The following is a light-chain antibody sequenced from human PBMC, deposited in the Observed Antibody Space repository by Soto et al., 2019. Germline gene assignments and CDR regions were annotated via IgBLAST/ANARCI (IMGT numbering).Light chain of an antibody. CDR1: QSVNSDY. V-gene: IGKV3-20*01. CDR3: QQYGTSPYT. CDR2: GAS. J-gene: IGKJ2*01. Sequence: EIVLTQSPGTLSLSPGERATLSCRASQSVNSDYLAWYQQKPGQAPRLLLHGASTRATGIPDRFSGSGSGADFTLTISSLEPEDFAMYSCQQYGTSPYTFGQGTKLEIK.